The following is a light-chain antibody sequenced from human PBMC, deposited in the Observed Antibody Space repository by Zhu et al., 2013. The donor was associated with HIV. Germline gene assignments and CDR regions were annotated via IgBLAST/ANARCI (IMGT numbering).Light chain of an antibody. J-gene: IGKJ2*01. Sequence: IVMTQSPLSLPVTPGEPASISCRSSQSLLHSNGYIYLDWYLQKPGQSPHLLIYLGSNRASGVPDRFSGSGSGTEFTLTISRVETEDVGVYYCMQALQSPYTFGQGTKLEI. CDR2: LGS. CDR1: QSLLHSNGYIY. CDR3: MQALQSPYT. V-gene: IGKV2-28*01.